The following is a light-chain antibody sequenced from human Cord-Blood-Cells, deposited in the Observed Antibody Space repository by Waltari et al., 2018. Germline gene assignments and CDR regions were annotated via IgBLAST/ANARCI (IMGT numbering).Light chain of an antibody. V-gene: IGLV3-21*04. Sequence: SYVLTQPPSASVAPGKPARLTWGGNNMARKRVHWYQQKPGQAPVLVIYYDSDRPSGLPERFSGSNSGNTATLTLSSVEAGDEADYYCQVWDSSSDHPVFGGGTKLTVL. CDR2: YDS. J-gene: IGLJ2*01. CDR3: QVWDSSSDHPV. CDR1: NMARKR.